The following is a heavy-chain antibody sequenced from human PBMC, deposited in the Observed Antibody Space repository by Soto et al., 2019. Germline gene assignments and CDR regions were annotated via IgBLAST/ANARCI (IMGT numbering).Heavy chain of an antibody. J-gene: IGHJ6*02. V-gene: IGHV4-4*02. CDR1: GGSISSSNW. D-gene: IGHD3-10*01. CDR2: IFHSGST. Sequence: PSETLSLTCAVSGGSISSSNWWSWVRQPPGKGLEWIGEIFHSGSTNYNPSLKSRVTISVDKSKNQFSLKLSSVTAADTAVYYCARYNDEYYYGSGSSSKTRYYYYGMDVWGQGTTVTVSS. CDR3: ARYNDEYYYGSGSSSKTRYYYYGMDV.